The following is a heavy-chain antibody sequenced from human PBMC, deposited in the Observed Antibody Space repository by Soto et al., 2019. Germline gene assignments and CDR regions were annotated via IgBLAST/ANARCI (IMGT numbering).Heavy chain of an antibody. CDR1: GGSISPFH. Sequence: QVQLQESGPGLVKPSETLSLTCSVSGGSISPFHWSWIRQPPGKGPEWIGYVYYTGSTNYNPTFTRRVTSSVATSKNQFSLKLTSVTAADTAVYYCVRWVGHFDFWGQGTLVTVSS. D-gene: IGHD1-26*01. CDR3: VRWVGHFDF. CDR2: VYYTGST. J-gene: IGHJ4*02. V-gene: IGHV4-59*03.